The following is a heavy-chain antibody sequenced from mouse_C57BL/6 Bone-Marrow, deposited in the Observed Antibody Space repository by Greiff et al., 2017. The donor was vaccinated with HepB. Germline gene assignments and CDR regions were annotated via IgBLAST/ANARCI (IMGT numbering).Heavy chain of an antibody. CDR2: INYDGSST. CDR1: GFTFSDYY. D-gene: IGHD2-4*01. Sequence: EVKVVESEGGLVQPGSSMKLSCTASGFTFSDYYMAWVRQVPEKGLEWVANINYDGSSTYYLDSLKSRFIISRDNAKNILYLQMSSLKSEDTATYYCARDGGDYDDYAMDYWGQGTSVTVSS. CDR3: ARDGGDYDDYAMDY. J-gene: IGHJ4*01. V-gene: IGHV5-16*01.